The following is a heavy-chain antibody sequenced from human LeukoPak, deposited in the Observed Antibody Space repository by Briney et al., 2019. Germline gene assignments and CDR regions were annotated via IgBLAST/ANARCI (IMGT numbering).Heavy chain of an antibody. CDR1: GFTFSSYG. J-gene: IGHJ4*02. CDR3: AKKQGDYYDTSGLDY. Sequence: PGGSMRLSCAASGFTFSSYGMHWVRQAPGKGLEWVAVISYDGSNKYYADSVKGRFTISRDNSKNTLYLQMNSLRAEDTAVYYCAKKQGDYYDTSGLDYWGQGTLVTVSS. CDR2: ISYDGSNK. D-gene: IGHD3-22*01. V-gene: IGHV3-30*18.